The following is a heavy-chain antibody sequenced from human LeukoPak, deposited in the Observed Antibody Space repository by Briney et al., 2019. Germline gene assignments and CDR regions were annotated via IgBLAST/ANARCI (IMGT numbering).Heavy chain of an antibody. CDR2: IIPIFGTA. J-gene: IGHJ4*02. CDR3: ASRLTYYYDSSGYWDSDY. V-gene: IGHV1-69*05. D-gene: IGHD3-22*01. CDR1: GGTFSSYA. Sequence: SVKVSCKASGGTFSSYAISWVRQAPGQGLEWMGGIIPIFGTANYAQKFQGRVTITTDESTSTAYMELSSLRSEDTAVYYCASRLTYYYDSSGYWDSDYWGQGTLVTVSS.